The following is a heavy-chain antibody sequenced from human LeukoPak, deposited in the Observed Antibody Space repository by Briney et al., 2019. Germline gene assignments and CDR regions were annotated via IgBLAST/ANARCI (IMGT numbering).Heavy chain of an antibody. D-gene: IGHD1-20*01. CDR1: GFTFSTSW. CDR3: ARDLIGGAEPFPNWNEVRLDY. Sequence: GGSLRLSCAASGFTFSTSWMTWVRQAPGKGLEWVANIKQDGSDKYYMDSVKGRFTISRDNAKNSLYLQMNSLRSEDTAVYYCARDLIGGAEPFPNWNEVRLDYWGQGTLVTVSS. V-gene: IGHV3-7*03. J-gene: IGHJ4*02. CDR2: IKQDGSDK.